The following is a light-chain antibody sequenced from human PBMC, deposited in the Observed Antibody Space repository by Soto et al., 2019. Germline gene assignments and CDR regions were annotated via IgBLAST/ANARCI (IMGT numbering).Light chain of an antibody. V-gene: IGKV1-5*01. J-gene: IGKJ1*01. Sequence: DIQMTQSPSTLSGSVGDRVTITCRASQTISSWLAWYQRKPGKAPKLLIYDASSLESGVPSRFSGSGSGTEFTLTISSLQPDDFATYYCQQYNSYSPSTFGQGTKVDIK. CDR3: QQYNSYSPST. CDR1: QTISSW. CDR2: DAS.